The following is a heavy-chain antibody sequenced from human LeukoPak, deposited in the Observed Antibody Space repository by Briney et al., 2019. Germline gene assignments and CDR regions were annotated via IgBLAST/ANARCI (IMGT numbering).Heavy chain of an antibody. CDR2: ISSTSTSI. J-gene: IGHJ3*01. Sequence: PGGSLRLSCAASGFTFSSHTMNWVRQAPGKGLEWVSSISSTSTSIYHADSVKGRFTISRDNTKNSLYLQMDSLRAEDTAVYYCARGFRAFDFWAQGTMATVSS. CDR1: GFTFSSHT. CDR3: ARGFRAFDF. V-gene: IGHV3-21*01.